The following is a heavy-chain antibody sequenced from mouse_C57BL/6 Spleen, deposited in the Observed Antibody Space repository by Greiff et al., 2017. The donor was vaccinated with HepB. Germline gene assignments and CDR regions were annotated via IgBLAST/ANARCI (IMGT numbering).Heavy chain of an antibody. V-gene: IGHV1-55*01. Sequence: VQLQQPGAELVKPGASVKMSCKASGYTFTSYWITWVKQRPGQGLEWIGDIYPGSGSTNYNEKFKSKATLTVDTSSSTAYMQLSSLTSEDSAVYYCARKGIYYDGSSYVDYAMDYWGQGTSVTVSS. CDR2: IYPGSGST. CDR3: ARKGIYYDGSSYVDYAMDY. J-gene: IGHJ4*01. D-gene: IGHD1-1*01. CDR1: GYTFTSYW.